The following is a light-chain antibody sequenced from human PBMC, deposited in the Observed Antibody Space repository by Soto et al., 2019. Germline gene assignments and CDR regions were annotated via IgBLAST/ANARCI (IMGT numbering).Light chain of an antibody. CDR3: SSYTSSTTRACV. V-gene: IGLV2-14*01. Sequence: QSALTQPASVSGSPGQSITISCTGTSGDIGSYNRVSWYQQHPGKAPKPIIYKVTDRPSGVSNRFSGSKSGNTASLTISGLQAEDEAEYYCSSYTSSTTRACVFGTGTKLTVL. CDR1: SGDIGSYNR. J-gene: IGLJ1*01. CDR2: KVT.